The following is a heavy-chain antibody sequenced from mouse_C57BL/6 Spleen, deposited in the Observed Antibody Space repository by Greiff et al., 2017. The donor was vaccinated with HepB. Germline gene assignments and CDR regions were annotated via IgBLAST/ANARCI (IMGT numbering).Heavy chain of an antibody. V-gene: IGHV5-4*03. J-gene: IGHJ2*01. CDR3: ASRGGTSYGDYFDY. Sequence: DVKLVESGGGLVKPGGSLKLSCAASGFTFSSYAMSWVRQTPEKRLEWVATISDGGSYTYYPDNVKGRFTISRDNAKNNLYLQMSHLKSEDTAMYYCASRGGTSYGDYFDYWGQGTTLTVSS. CDR2: ISDGGSYT. CDR1: GFTFSSYA. D-gene: IGHD1-1*01.